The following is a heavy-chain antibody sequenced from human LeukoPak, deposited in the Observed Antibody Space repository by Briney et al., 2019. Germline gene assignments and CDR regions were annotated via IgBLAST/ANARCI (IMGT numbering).Heavy chain of an antibody. CDR1: GYTFTGYY. J-gene: IGHJ4*02. V-gene: IGHV1-2*02. CDR3: AFSGIYGVY. Sequence: ASVKVSCKASGYTFTGYYMHWVRQAPGQGLEWMGWINPNGGGTNYAQNFQGRVTMTRDTSINAAYMELSSLRSDDTAVYYCAFSGIYGVYWGQGTLVIVSS. D-gene: IGHD3-10*01. CDR2: INPNGGGT.